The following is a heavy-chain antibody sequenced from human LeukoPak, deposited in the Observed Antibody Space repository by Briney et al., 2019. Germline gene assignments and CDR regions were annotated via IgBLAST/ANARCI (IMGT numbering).Heavy chain of an antibody. D-gene: IGHD3-10*01. CDR2: ISSSSSYI. J-gene: IGHJ4*02. CDR3: ARGARYGSGSYYFDY. CDR1: GFTFSSYS. Sequence: PGGSLRLSCAASGFTFSSYSMNWVRQAPGKGLEWVSSISSSSSYIYYADSVKGRFTISRDNAKNSLYLQMNSLRAEDTAVYYCARGARYGSGSYYFDYWGQGTLVTVSS. V-gene: IGHV3-21*01.